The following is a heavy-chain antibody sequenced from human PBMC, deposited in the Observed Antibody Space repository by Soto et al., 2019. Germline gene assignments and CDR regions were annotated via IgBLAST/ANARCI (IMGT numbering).Heavy chain of an antibody. V-gene: IGHV3-23*01. CDR2: IDGSGFDT. CDR3: AKETLGAPYAATSAFDF. CDR1: GVTFSSYA. D-gene: IGHD2-15*01. Sequence: EVQLLESGGGLVHPGGSLKLACTVSGVTFSSYAMGWVRQTPETGLEWVSGIDGSGFDTSYADSVKGRYTISRDNCENTLYLHLINLRTENTARYSCAKETLGAPYAATSAFDFWGPGTLVTVTS. J-gene: IGHJ4*02.